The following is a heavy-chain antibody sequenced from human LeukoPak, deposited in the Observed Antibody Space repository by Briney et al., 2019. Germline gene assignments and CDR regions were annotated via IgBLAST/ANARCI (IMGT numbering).Heavy chain of an antibody. D-gene: IGHD3-10*01. CDR2: IRYDGSNK. J-gene: IGHJ4*02. Sequence: PGGSLRLSCAASGFIFSIYSMHWVRQAPGKGLEWVAFIRYDGSNKYYADSVKGRFTISRDNSKNTLYLQMNSLRAEDTAVYYCAKDRYYYGSGSYYYFDYWGQGTLVTVSS. CDR1: GFIFSIYS. CDR3: AKDRYYYGSGSYYYFDY. V-gene: IGHV3-30*02.